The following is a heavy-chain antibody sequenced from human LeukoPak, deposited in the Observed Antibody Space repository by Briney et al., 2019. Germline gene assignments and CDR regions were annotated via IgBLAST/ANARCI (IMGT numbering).Heavy chain of an antibody. J-gene: IGHJ5*02. D-gene: IGHD6-13*01. CDR1: GGTFSSYA. CDR2: IIPILGIA. V-gene: IGHV1-69*04. Sequence: GASVKVSCKASGGTFSSYAISWVRQAPGQGLEWLGRIIPILGIANYAQKFQGRVTITADKSTSTAYMELSSLRSEDTAVYYCARGLAAAGTAWFDPWGQGTLVTVSS. CDR3: ARGLAAAGTAWFDP.